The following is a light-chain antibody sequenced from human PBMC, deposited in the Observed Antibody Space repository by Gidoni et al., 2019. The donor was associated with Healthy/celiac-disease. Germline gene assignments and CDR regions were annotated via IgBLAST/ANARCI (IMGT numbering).Light chain of an antibody. Sequence: VVLTQSPATLSLSQGEDATLSCRATQSLRTYLAWYQQRPGQAPRLLIYDASNRATGIPAKLSGSGSGTDFTLTISRLEPEDSAMYYCQERSSWPPRLTFGGGTRVEV. V-gene: IGKV3-11*01. CDR1: QSLRTY. CDR3: QERSSWPPRLT. CDR2: DAS. J-gene: IGKJ4*01.